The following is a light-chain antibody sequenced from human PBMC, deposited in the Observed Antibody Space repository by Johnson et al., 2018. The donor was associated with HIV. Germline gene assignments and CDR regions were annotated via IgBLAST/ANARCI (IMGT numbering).Light chain of an antibody. CDR2: END. Sequence: QSALTQPPSVSAAPGQKVTISCSGRSSNIGSNYVSWEQEFPGTSPKILIYENDKRPSGIPHRFSRSTSGTSATLGITGLQTRDETDYYCGTWDSSLRAYVFGTGTRVTVL. CDR1: SSNIGSNY. J-gene: IGLJ1*01. V-gene: IGLV1-51*02. CDR3: GTWDSSLRAYV.